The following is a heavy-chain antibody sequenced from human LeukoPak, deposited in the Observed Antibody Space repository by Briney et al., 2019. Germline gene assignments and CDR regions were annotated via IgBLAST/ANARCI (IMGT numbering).Heavy chain of an antibody. CDR1: GFTFSSYG. CDR3: AKDPGVVMGGVFFFDY. J-gene: IGHJ4*02. D-gene: IGHD4-23*01. V-gene: IGHV3-30*02. Sequence: GGSLRLSCAASGFTFSSYGMHWVRQAPGKGLEWVAFIRYDGSNKYYADSVKGRFTISRDNSKNTLYLQMNSLRAEDTAVYYCAKDPGVVMGGVFFFDYWGQGTLVTVSS. CDR2: IRYDGSNK.